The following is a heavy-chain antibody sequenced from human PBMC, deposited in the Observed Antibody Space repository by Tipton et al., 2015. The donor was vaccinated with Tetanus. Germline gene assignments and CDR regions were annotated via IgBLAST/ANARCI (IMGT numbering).Heavy chain of an antibody. Sequence: WIRQPPGKGLEWVANIKQDGSEKYYVDSVKGRFTISRDNAKNSLYLQMNSLRAEDTAVYYCARSTGFDSWGQGTLVTVPS. CDR3: ARSTGFDS. CDR2: IKQDGSEK. V-gene: IGHV3-7*03. J-gene: IGHJ4*02.